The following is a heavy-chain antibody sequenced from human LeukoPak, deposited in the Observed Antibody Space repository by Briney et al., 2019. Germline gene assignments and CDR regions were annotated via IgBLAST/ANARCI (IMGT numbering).Heavy chain of an antibody. Sequence: GGSLRLSCAASGFTFSSYGMHWVRQAPGKGLEWVAVISYDGSHKYSADSVKGRFTTSRDNSKNTLYLQMNSLRVEDTAIYYCAKDIQLSTWGLGTMVTVSS. CDR2: ISYDGSHK. V-gene: IGHV3-30*18. D-gene: IGHD5-24*01. CDR3: AKDIQLST. J-gene: IGHJ3*01. CDR1: GFTFSSYG.